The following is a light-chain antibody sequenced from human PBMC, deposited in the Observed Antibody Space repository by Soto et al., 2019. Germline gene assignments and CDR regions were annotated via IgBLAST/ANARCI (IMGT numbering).Light chain of an antibody. CDR1: QSVSSH. CDR2: GAS. CDR3: LQDINYPWT. V-gene: IGKV3-15*01. J-gene: IGKJ1*01. Sequence: VVMTQSPATLSVSPLEGASLSCMASQSVSSHLAWYQQKPGQSPRLLIYGASTRATGVPPRFSGSGSGTDFTLAISSLQPEDSATYYCLQDINYPWTFGQGTKVDIK.